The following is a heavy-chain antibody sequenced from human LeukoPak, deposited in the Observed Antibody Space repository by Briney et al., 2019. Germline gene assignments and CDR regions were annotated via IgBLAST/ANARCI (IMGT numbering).Heavy chain of an antibody. CDR3: ARDSGTTGEVKFDP. CDR2: IYYSGTT. CDR1: GGSIHNYY. J-gene: IGHJ5*02. Sequence: SDTLSLTCTVSGGSIHNYYWSWIRQPPGKGLEWIGYIYYSGTTNYNPSLKSRVTISVDTSKNQFSLKVSSVTAADTAVYYCARDSGTTGEVKFDPWGQGTLVTVSS. D-gene: IGHD3-10*01. V-gene: IGHV4-59*12.